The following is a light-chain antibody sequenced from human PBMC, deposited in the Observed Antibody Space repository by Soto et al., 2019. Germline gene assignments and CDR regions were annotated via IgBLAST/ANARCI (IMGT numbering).Light chain of an antibody. CDR2: DVS. V-gene: IGLV2-11*01. CDR3: CSYAGRYTFV. CDR1: SSDVGAYNY. Sequence: QSALTQPRSVSGSPGQPVTISCTGTSSDVGAYNYVSWYQHHPGKAPKLMIYDVSKRPSGVPDRFSGSKSGNTASLAISGLQAEDEADYYCCSYAGRYTFVFGGGTQLTVL. J-gene: IGLJ2*01.